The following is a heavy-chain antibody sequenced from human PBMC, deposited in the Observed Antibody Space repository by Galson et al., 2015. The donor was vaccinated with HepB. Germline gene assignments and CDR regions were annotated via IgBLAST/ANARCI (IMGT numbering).Heavy chain of an antibody. CDR1: TFIFSTYS. Sequence: SLRLSCAASTFIFSTYSMNWVRQAPGMGLEWLSYISASGTTIYYADSVKGRFTISRDNAKNSLYLQMNRLRPEDTAVYFCVFLRGNDLKPLDYWGQGILVTVSS. D-gene: IGHD5-12*01. J-gene: IGHJ4*01. CDR2: ISASGTTI. V-gene: IGHV3-48*03. CDR3: VFLRGNDLKPLDY.